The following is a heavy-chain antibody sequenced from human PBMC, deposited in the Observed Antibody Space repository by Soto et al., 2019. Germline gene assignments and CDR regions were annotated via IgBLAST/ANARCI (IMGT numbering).Heavy chain of an antibody. CDR3: AKAAVRGLYYYYYYMDV. CDR2: ISGSGGST. Sequence: GGSLRLSCAASGFTFSSYAMSWVRQAPGKGLEWVSAISGSGGSTYYADSMKGRFTISRDNSKNTLYLQMNSLRAEDTAVYYCAKAAVRGLYYYYYYMDVWAKGPRSPSP. CDR1: GFTFSSYA. J-gene: IGHJ6*03. D-gene: IGHD3-10*01. V-gene: IGHV3-23*01.